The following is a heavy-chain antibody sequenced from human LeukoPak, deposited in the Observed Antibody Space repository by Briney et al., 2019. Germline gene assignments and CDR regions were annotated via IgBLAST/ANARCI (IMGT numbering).Heavy chain of an antibody. CDR3: ARDPSNTSGRYQYFDL. Sequence: ASVKVSCKASGYTFNHHGITWVRQAPGRGLEWMGWISAYNGDTIYAQEFQARVTKTTDTSTSTAYMELRSLRSDDTAVYYCARDPSNTSGRYQYFDLWGRGTLVTVSS. D-gene: IGHD6-19*01. V-gene: IGHV1-18*01. CDR2: ISAYNGDT. CDR1: GYTFNHHG. J-gene: IGHJ2*01.